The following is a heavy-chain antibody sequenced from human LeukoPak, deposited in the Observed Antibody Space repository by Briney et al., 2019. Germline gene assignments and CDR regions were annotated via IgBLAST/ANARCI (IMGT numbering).Heavy chain of an antibody. CDR1: GFTFSSYT. V-gene: IGHV3-48*01. D-gene: IGHD4-23*01. J-gene: IGHJ4*02. Sequence: GGSLRLSCAASGFTFSSYTMSWVRQAPGKGLEWVSYISSSSSTIYYADSVKGRFTISRDNAKNSLYLQMNSLRAEDTAVYYCASDYGGNSEDYWGQGTLVTVSS. CDR2: ISSSSSTI. CDR3: ASDYGGNSEDY.